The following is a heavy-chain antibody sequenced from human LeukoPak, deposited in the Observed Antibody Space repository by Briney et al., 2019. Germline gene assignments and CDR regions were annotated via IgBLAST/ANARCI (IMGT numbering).Heavy chain of an antibody. V-gene: IGHV4-38-2*01. J-gene: IGHJ6*03. CDR2: IYYSGST. CDR3: ARLTPYYYYYMDV. CDR1: GYSISSGYY. Sequence: SETLSLTCAVSGYSISSGYYWGWIRQPPGKGLEWIGSIYYSGSTYYNPSLKSRVTISVDTSKNQFSLKLSSVTAADTAVYYCARLTPYYYYYMDVWGKGTTVTVSS. D-gene: IGHD4-23*01.